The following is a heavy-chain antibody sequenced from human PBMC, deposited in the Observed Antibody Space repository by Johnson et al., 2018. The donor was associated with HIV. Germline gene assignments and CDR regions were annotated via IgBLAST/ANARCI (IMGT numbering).Heavy chain of an antibody. CDR1: GFTFSSYG. V-gene: IGHV3-9*01. CDR3: AKDLFTEREDDAFDI. Sequence: VQLVESGGGVVQPGRSLRLSCAASGFTFSSYGMHWVRQAPGKGLEWVSGISWNSGSIGYADSVKGRFTISRDNAKNSMYLQMNSLRAEDTALYYCAKDLFTEREDDAFDIWGQGTMVTVSS. CDR2: ISWNSGSI. D-gene: IGHD1-26*01. J-gene: IGHJ3*02.